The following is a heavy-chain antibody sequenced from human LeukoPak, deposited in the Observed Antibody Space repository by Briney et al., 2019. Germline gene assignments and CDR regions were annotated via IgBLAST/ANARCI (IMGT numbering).Heavy chain of an antibody. D-gene: IGHD3-10*01. CDR2: ISGDGTT. V-gene: IGHV3-23*01. CDR1: GFTINNYA. CDR3: AKDRRYSSGFGALDI. Sequence: GGSLRLSCAASGFTINNYAMTWVRQAPGEGLEWVSHISGDGTTSYADPVRGRFTIARDNPKNTLHLQMNSLRAGDTAIYYCAKDRRYSSGFGALDIWGQGTLVTVSS. J-gene: IGHJ3*02.